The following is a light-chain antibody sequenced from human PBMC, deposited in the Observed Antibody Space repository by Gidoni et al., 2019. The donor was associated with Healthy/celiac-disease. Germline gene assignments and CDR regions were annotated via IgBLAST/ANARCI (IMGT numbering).Light chain of an antibody. CDR2: AAS. Sequence: IHMTQSPSSLSASVGDRVTITCRASQSISSYLNWYQQKPGKAPKLLIYAASSLQSGVPSRFSGSGSGTDFTLTISSLQPEDFATYYCQQSYSTPRTFDQGTKVEIK. CDR1: QSISSY. CDR3: QQSYSTPRT. V-gene: IGKV1-39*01. J-gene: IGKJ1*01.